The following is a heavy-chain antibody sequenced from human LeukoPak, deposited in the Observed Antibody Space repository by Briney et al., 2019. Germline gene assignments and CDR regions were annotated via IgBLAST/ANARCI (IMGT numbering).Heavy chain of an antibody. V-gene: IGHV3-74*01. CDR1: GFTFSTYW. D-gene: IGHD6-13*01. Sequence: GSLRLSCAASGFTFSTYWMHWVRQAPGKGLVWVSRVNSDGINTSYADSVKGRFTISRDNAKNTLYLQMNSLRAEDTAVYYCARDRAAGTRYMDVWGKGTTVTVSS. CDR3: ARDRAAGTRYMDV. CDR2: VNSDGINT. J-gene: IGHJ6*03.